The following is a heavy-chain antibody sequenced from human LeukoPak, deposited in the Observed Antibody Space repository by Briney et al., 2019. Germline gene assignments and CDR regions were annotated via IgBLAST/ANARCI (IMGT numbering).Heavy chain of an antibody. D-gene: IGHD4-11*01. CDR2: ICASGST. Sequence: SETLSLTCTVSGGSISSGSYCWSWIRQPAGKGLEWIGRICASGSTNYNPSPKSRVTISVDTSKNQFSMKLSSVTAADTAVYYCARGLSNLEYWGQGTLVTVSS. CDR1: GGSISSGSYC. J-gene: IGHJ4*02. CDR3: ARGLSNLEY. V-gene: IGHV4-61*02.